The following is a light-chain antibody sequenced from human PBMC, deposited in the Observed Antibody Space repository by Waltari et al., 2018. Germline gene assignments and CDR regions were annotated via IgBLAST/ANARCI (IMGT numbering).Light chain of an antibody. CDR2: DAS. CDR1: QSVLSIY. CDR3: QQYGSSPTT. V-gene: IGKV3-20*01. J-gene: IGKJ1*01. Sequence: EIVLTQSPGTLSLSPGERATLSCRASQSVLSIYLAWYQQKPGQAPRLLIYDASSRATGIPDRFSGSGSGADFTLTISRLEPEDFVVYYCQQYGSSPTTFGQGTKVEIK.